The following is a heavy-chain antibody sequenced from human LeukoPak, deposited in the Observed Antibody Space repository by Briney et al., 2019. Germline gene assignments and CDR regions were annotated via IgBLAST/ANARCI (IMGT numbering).Heavy chain of an antibody. CDR3: ARDGPRSGYYNGDFDY. J-gene: IGHJ4*02. D-gene: IGHD3-22*01. CDR2: INPNSGGT. CDR1: GYTFTGYY. Sequence: ASVKVSCKASGYTFTGYYMHWVRQAPGQGLEWMGWINPNSGGTNYAQKFQGRVTMTRDTSINTAYMELSRLRSDDTAVYYCARDGPRSGYYNGDFDYWGQGTLVTVSS. V-gene: IGHV1-2*02.